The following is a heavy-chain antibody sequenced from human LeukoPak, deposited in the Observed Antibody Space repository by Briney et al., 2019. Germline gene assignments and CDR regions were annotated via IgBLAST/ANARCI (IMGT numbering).Heavy chain of an antibody. V-gene: IGHV4-61*02. CDR2: IYTSGST. D-gene: IGHD4/OR15-4a*01. Sequence: SQTLSLTCTVSGGSISSGSYYWSWIRQPAGKGLEWIGRIYTSGSTNYNPSLKSRVTMSVDTSKSQFSLKLSSVTAADTAVYYCARGPMVNYYYYGMDVWGQGTTVTVSS. CDR1: GGSISSGSYY. CDR3: ARGPMVNYYYYGMDV. J-gene: IGHJ6*02.